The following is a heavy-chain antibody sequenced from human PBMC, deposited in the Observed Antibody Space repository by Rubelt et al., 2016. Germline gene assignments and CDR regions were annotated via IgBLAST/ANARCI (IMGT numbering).Heavy chain of an antibody. J-gene: IGHJ5*02. CDR2: AYSSGST. CDR3: ASADYDFWSGSDRNWFDP. V-gene: IGHV4-39*01. Sequence: QLQLQESGPGLVKPSETLSLTCTVSGGSISSSSYYWGWIRQPPGKGLEWIGSAYSSGSTYYHPSLKSRVTISVDTSKNQFSLKLSSVTAADTAVYYCASADYDFWSGSDRNWFDPWGQGTLVTVSS. D-gene: IGHD3-3*01. CDR1: GGSISSSSYY.